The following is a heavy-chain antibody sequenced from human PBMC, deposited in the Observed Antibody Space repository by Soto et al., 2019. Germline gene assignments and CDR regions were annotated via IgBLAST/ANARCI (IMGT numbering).Heavy chain of an antibody. D-gene: IGHD3-10*01. J-gene: IGHJ5*02. V-gene: IGHV4-39*02. Sequence: SSETLSLTCTVSGASISSNTYYWGWIRQPPGKGLEWIGSISYSGSTSYNPSLKSRVTISVDMSKNHFSLKLSSVTAADTAVYYCARPHYYGSGSYGYWFDPWGQGTLVTVSS. CDR3: ARPHYYGSGSYGYWFDP. CDR1: GASISSNTYY. CDR2: ISYSGST.